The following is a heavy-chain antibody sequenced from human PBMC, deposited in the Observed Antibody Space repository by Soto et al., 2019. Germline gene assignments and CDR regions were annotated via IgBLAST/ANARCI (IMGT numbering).Heavy chain of an antibody. Sequence: ASVQVSCQASGYTFTSYGISWVRQAPGQGLEWMGWISAYNGNTDYAQKLQGRVTMTTDTSTSTAYMELRSLRSDDTAVYYCARVRKQQLVREYWFDPWGQGTLVTVSS. V-gene: IGHV1-18*01. D-gene: IGHD6-13*01. J-gene: IGHJ5*02. CDR2: ISAYNGNT. CDR3: ARVRKQQLVREYWFDP. CDR1: GYTFTSYG.